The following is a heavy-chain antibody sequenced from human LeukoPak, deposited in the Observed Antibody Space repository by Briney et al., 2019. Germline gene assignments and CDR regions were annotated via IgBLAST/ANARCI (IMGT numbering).Heavy chain of an antibody. V-gene: IGHV3-30*18. Sequence: PGGSLRLSCTASGFTFSYYGMYWVRQAPGKGLEWVAVISYDGSYKYYADSVKGRFTISRDNSKNTLYLQMNSLRAEDTAVYYCAKDLVAWTEGPSHHWGQGTLVTVSS. CDR1: GFTFSYYG. CDR3: AKDLVAWTEGPSHH. CDR2: ISYDGSYK. J-gene: IGHJ1*01. D-gene: IGHD3/OR15-3a*01.